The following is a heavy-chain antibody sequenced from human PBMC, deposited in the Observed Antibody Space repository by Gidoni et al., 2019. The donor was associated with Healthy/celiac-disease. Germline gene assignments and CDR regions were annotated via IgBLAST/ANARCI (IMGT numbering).Heavy chain of an antibody. V-gene: IGHV1-69*01. D-gene: IGHD1-1*01. Sequence: QVQMVQSGAEVKKPGHSVTVACKALGGTLRSYSISWVLQPPGQGLEWLGGIIPIFGTANYAQKFKGRVTITADESTSTAYMELSSLRSEDTAVYYCARDRGETGAAHYYYYGMDVLGQGTTVTVSS. CDR2: IIPIFGTA. J-gene: IGHJ6*02. CDR3: ARDRGETGAAHYYYYGMDV. CDR1: GGTLRSYS.